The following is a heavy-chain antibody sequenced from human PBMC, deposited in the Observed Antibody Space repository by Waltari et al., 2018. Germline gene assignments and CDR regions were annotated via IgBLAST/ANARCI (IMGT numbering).Heavy chain of an antibody. J-gene: IGHJ6*03. V-gene: IGHV1-69*04. CDR1: GGTFSSYA. CDR2: SIPILGIA. Sequence: QVQLVQSGAEVKKPGSSVKVSCKASGGTFSSYAISWVRQAPGQGLEWMGGSIPILGIANYAQKFQGRVTITADESTSTAYMELSSLRSEDTAVYYCARVVRDSKYYYYYMDVWGKGTTVTVSS. D-gene: IGHD3-10*01. CDR3: ARVVRDSKYYYYYMDV.